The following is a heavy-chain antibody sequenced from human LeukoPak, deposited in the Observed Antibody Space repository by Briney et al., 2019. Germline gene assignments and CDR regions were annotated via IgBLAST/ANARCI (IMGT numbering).Heavy chain of an antibody. Sequence: PGGSLRLSCAGSGFTFSGSAMNWVRQAPGKGLEWVASINNVGSHIYYADSVKGRFTISRDNAKNSLYLQMNSLRAEDTAVYYCARDPTQWLRYGHFDYWGQGTLVAVSS. CDR1: GFTFSGSA. CDR3: ARDPTQWLRYGHFDY. V-gene: IGHV3-21*01. CDR2: INNVGSHI. D-gene: IGHD5-12*01. J-gene: IGHJ4*02.